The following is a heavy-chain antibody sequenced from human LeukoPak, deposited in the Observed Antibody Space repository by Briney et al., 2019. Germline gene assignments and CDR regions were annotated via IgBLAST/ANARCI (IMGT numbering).Heavy chain of an antibody. CDR1: GYTFTSYG. Sequence: VASVKVSCKASGYTFTSYGISWVRQAPGQGLEWMGWISAYNGNTNYAQKLQGRVTMTTDTSTSTAYMELRSLRSDDTAVYYCASYICCGPDAFDIWGQGTMVTVSS. J-gene: IGHJ3*02. D-gene: IGHD2-8*01. CDR2: ISAYNGNT. CDR3: ASYICCGPDAFDI. V-gene: IGHV1-18*01.